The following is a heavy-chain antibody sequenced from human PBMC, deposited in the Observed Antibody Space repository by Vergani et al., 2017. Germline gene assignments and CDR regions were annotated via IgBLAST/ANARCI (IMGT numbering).Heavy chain of an antibody. V-gene: IGHV4-31*03. J-gene: IGHJ6*03. CDR3: ARVDCSSTSCYRGAYYYMDV. CDR2: IYYSGST. CDR1: GGSISSGGYY. D-gene: IGHD2-2*02. Sequence: QVQLQESGPGLVKPSQTLSLTCTVSGGSISSGGYYWSWIRQHPGKGLEWSGYIYYSGSTYYNPSLKSRVTISVDTSKNQFSLKLSSVTAADTAVYYCARVDCSSTSCYRGAYYYMDVWGKGTTVTVSS.